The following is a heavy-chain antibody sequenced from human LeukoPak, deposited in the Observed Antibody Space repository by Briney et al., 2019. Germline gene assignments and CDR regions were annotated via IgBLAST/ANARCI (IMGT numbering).Heavy chain of an antibody. Sequence: XYSFXSYWIGWVRQMPGKGLEWMGIIYPGDSDTRYSPSFQGQVTISADKSISTASLQWSSLEASETAMYYCXXXXXXXXEXXAXDIWGQXTXVTVSS. CDR3: XXXXXXXXEXXAXDI. CDR2: IYPGDSDT. CDR1: XYSFXSYW. V-gene: IGHV5-51*01. J-gene: IGHJ3*02.